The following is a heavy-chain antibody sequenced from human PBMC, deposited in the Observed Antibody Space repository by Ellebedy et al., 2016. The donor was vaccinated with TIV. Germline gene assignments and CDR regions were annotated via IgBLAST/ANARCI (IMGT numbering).Heavy chain of an antibody. Sequence: GESPKISCAASGFSFSSYGMHWVRQAPGKGLEWVAVISDDGSNKNYADYVKGRFSISRDTSKNTLYLQMNSLRAEDTAVYYCARDTCSSSCPGYYYYYGMDVWGQGTTVTVS. D-gene: IGHD2-2*01. CDR2: ISDDGSNK. CDR1: GFSFSSYG. V-gene: IGHV3-30*03. CDR3: ARDTCSSSCPGYYYYYGMDV. J-gene: IGHJ6*02.